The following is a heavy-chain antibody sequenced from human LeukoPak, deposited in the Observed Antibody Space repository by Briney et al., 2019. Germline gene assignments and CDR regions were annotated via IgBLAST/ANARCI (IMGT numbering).Heavy chain of an antibody. D-gene: IGHD3-22*01. V-gene: IGHV4-39*07. CDR1: GGSISSGGYY. CDR3: ARADYYDSSGYYFGKGPRIDY. J-gene: IGHJ4*02. Sequence: PSETLSLTCTVSGGSISSGGYYWSWIRQPPGKGLEWIGEINHSGSTNYNPSLKSRVTISVDTSKNQFSLKLSSVTAADTAVYYCARADYYDSSGYYFGKGPRIDYWGQGTLVTVSS. CDR2: INHSGST.